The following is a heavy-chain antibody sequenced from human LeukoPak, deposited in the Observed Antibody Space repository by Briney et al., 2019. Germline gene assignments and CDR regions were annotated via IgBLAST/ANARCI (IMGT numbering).Heavy chain of an antibody. CDR2: ITSNSSYK. CDR3: ARDPYSGNYGAYYYYYMDV. J-gene: IGHJ6*03. D-gene: IGHD1-26*01. V-gene: IGHV3-21*01. Sequence: GGSLRLSCTASGFTFNSYNMNWVRQAPGKGLEWVSSITSNSSYKYYADSVRGRFTISRDNAKNSLYLQMNSLRPEDTAVYYCARDPYSGNYGAYYYYYMDVWGKGTTVTISS. CDR1: GFTFNSYN.